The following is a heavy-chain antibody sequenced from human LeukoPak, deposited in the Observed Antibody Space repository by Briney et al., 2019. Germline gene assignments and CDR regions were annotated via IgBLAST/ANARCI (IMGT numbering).Heavy chain of an antibody. V-gene: IGHV5-10-1*01. J-gene: IGHJ4*02. CDR1: GYSFTSYW. D-gene: IGHD3-22*01. CDR2: IDPSDSYT. Sequence: GESPKISCKGSGYSFTSYWISWVRQMPGKGLEWMGRIDPSDSYTNYSPSFQGHVTVSADKSISTAYLQWSSLKASDTAMYYCARTYYYDSSGLVPGYWGQGTLVTVSS. CDR3: ARTYYYDSSGLVPGY.